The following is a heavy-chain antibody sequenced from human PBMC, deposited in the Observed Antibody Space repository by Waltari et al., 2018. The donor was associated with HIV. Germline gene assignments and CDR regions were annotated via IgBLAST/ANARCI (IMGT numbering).Heavy chain of an antibody. Sequence: QVELQESGPGLVKPSETLSLTCTVSGGSITSYNWSWIRQSPGLGLEWIGHIYYSGRTTYNPSLKGRVIMSLDTSKNHISLNLRSLSAADTAVYYCARDLVVAAAEGFDPWGQGILVTVSS. CDR3: ARDLVVAAAEGFDP. CDR2: IYYSGRT. V-gene: IGHV4-59*01. J-gene: IGHJ5*02. D-gene: IGHD2-15*01. CDR1: GGSITSYN.